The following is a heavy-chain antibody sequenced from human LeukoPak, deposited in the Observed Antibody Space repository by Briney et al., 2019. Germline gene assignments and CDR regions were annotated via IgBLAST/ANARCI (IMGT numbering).Heavy chain of an antibody. CDR2: IYYSGSS. CDR3: ARGEMATTYYFDY. D-gene: IGHD5-24*01. Sequence: SQTLSLTCTVSGGSISSGGYYSSWIRQHPGKGLEWIGYIYYSGSSYYNPSLKSRVTISVDTSKNQFSLKLTSVTAADTAVYYCARGEMATTYYFDYWGQGTLVTVSS. V-gene: IGHV4-31*03. J-gene: IGHJ4*02. CDR1: GGSISSGGYY.